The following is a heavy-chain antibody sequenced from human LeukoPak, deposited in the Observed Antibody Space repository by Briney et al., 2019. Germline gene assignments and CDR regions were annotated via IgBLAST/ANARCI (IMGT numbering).Heavy chain of an antibody. J-gene: IGHJ3*02. CDR2: IYHSGST. CDR3: ARDYGSGSSYAFDI. Sequence: SETLSLTCAVSGGSISSSNWWSWVRQPPGKGLEWIGEIYHSGSTNYNPSLKSRVTISVDKSKNQFSLKLSSVTAADTAVYYCARDYGSGSSYAFDIWGQGTMVTVSS. V-gene: IGHV4-4*02. CDR1: GGSISSSNW. D-gene: IGHD3-10*01.